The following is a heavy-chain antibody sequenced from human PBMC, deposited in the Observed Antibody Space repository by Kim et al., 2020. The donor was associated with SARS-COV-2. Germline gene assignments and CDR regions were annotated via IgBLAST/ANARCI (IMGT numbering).Heavy chain of an antibody. Sequence: ASVKVSCKASGYIFSTYGFSWVRQAPGQGLEWLGWISARDGNTKYAQKVQGRVTMTTDTSTNTAYMELWSLRSDDTAMYYCARGAYGDVSFDYWGRGTLVTVSS. D-gene: IGHD4-17*01. CDR1: GYIFSTYG. CDR3: ARGAYGDVSFDY. J-gene: IGHJ4*02. CDR2: ISARDGNT. V-gene: IGHV1-18*04.